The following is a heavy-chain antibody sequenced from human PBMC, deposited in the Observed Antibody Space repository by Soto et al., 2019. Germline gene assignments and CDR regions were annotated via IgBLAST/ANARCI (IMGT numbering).Heavy chain of an antibody. CDR1: GGSISSGAYY. V-gene: IGHV4-31*11. J-gene: IGHJ4*02. D-gene: IGHD5-18*01. CDR2: IYYRGNT. Sequence: SETLSLTCAVSGGSISSGAYYWSWIRQRPGKGLEWIGYIYYRGNTYYNPSLSSRLTISVDTSKNQFSLRLSSVTAADTAVYYCARNGPIQLWFFDYWGQGTLVTVS. CDR3: ARNGPIQLWFFDY.